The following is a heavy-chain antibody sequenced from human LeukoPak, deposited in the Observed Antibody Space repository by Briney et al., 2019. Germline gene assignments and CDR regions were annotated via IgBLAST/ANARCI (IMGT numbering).Heavy chain of an antibody. V-gene: IGHV5-51*01. J-gene: IGHJ4*02. CDR2: IYPGDSDT. CDR1: GYTFTSYW. CDR3: ASQDDYGDPNFDY. D-gene: IGHD4-17*01. Sequence: KVSCKASGYTFTSYWIGWVRQMPGKGLEWMGIIYPGDSDTRYSPSFQGQVTISADKSISTAYLQWSSLKASDTAMYYCASQDDYGDPNFDYWGQGTLVTVSS.